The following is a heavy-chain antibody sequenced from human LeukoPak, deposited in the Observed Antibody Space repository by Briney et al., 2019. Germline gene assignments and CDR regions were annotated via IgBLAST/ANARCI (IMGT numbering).Heavy chain of an antibody. D-gene: IGHD6-13*01. CDR2: INSDGIST. V-gene: IGHV3-74*01. CDR3: ARDVSNFDY. J-gene: IGHJ4*02. CDR1: GFTHSHYR. Sequence: GGSLTLSCAVSGFTHSHYRMHCVPDSPGGGLVWVSRINSDGISTGYADSVKGRFTVPRDNAKKTLYLQMSSLRAEDTALYYCARDVSNFDYWGQGTLVTVSS.